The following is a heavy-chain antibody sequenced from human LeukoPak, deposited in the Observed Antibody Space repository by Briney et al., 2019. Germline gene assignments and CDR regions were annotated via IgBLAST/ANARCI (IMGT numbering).Heavy chain of an antibody. CDR1: GFTFSSYW. CDR3: ARGSSIFGVF. V-gene: IGHV3-7*01. D-gene: IGHD3-3*01. CDR2: IKHDGSEK. J-gene: IGHJ4*02. Sequence: WGSLRLSCAASGFTFSSYWLSWVRQAPGQGLEWVANIKHDGSEKYYMDSVKGRFTISRDNAKNPLYLQMNSLRAEDTAVYYCARGSSIFGVFWGQGTLVTVSS.